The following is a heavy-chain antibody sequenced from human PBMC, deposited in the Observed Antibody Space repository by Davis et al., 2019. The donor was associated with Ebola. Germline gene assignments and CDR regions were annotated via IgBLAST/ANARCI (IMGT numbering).Heavy chain of an antibody. CDR1: VYTLTESF. CDR2: FDLEDGET. Sequence: SVPVSRLQSVYTLTESFMHRPRHPPGKGLEWLGGFDLEDGETGYAQKFQGRVTMTEDTSTDTAYMELTSLTSEDTGLYYCTTGASRTYFPYNCFDPWGQGTLVTVSS. CDR3: TTGASRTYFPYNCFDP. J-gene: IGHJ5*02. V-gene: IGHV1-24*01. D-gene: IGHD3-10*01.